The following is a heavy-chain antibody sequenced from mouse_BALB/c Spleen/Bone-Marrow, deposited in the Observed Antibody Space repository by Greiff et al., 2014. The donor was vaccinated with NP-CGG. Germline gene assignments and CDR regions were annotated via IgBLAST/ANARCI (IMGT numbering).Heavy chain of an antibody. D-gene: IGHD2-2*01. V-gene: IGHV3-1*02. CDR3: ARGYYGYDGAWFTY. Sequence: VQLQQPGPDLVKPSQSLSLTCTVTGYSITSGYSCHWIRQFPGNKLEWMGYIHYSGTTNYNPSLKSRFSIARDTSKNQFFLQLNSVTTEDTATYYCARGYYGYDGAWFTYWGQGTLVTVSA. J-gene: IGHJ3*01. CDR1: GYSITSGYS. CDR2: IHYSGTT.